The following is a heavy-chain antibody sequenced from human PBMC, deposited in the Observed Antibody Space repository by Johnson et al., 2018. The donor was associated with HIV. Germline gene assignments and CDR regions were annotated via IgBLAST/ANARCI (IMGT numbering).Heavy chain of an antibody. J-gene: IGHJ3*02. V-gene: IGHV3-13*01. D-gene: IGHD1-26*01. CDR3: ARGIVGAEEGAFDI. CDR1: GFTFSSYD. Sequence: VQLVESGGGLVQPGGSLRLSCAASGFTFSSYDMHWVRQATGKGLEWVSAIGTAGDTYYPGSVKGRFTISRENAKNSLYLQMNSLRAEDTAVYYCARGIVGAEEGAFDIWGQGTLVTVSS. CDR2: IGTAGDT.